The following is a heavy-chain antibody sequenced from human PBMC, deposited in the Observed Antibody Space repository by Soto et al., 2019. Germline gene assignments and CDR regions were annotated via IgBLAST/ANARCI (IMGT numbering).Heavy chain of an antibody. CDR3: ARELAARTEGAFDI. Sequence: TSETLSLTCTVSGGSISSYYWSWIRQPPGKGLEWIGYIYYSGSTNYNPSLKSRVTISVDTSKNQFSLKLSSVTAADTAVYYCARELAARTEGAFDIWGQGTMVTVSS. CDR1: GGSISSYY. CDR2: IYYSGST. V-gene: IGHV4-59*01. D-gene: IGHD6-6*01. J-gene: IGHJ3*02.